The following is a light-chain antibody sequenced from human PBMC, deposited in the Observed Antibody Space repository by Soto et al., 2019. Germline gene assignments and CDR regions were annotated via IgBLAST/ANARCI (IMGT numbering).Light chain of an antibody. CDR1: SGSIASNY. V-gene: IGLV6-57*04. CDR2: EDN. J-gene: IGLJ2*01. Sequence: FMLTQPHSVSESPGKTVTISCTRSSGSIASNYVQWYRQRLGSAPTTVIYEDNQRPSGVPDRFSGSIDSSSNSASLIISGLKTEDEADCYCQSYDSSSVVFGGGTKLTVL. CDR3: QSYDSSSVV.